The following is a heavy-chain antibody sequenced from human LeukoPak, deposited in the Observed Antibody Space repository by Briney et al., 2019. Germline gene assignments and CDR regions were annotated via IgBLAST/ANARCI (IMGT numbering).Heavy chain of an antibody. D-gene: IGHD6-13*01. CDR1: GYTFTSNG. CDR2: ISAYNDNT. J-gene: IGHJ4*02. V-gene: IGHV1-18*01. CDR3: ARVQAAAAGPFDY. Sequence: ASVKVSCKASGYTFTSNGSNWVRQAPEQGIEWMRWISAYNDNTNYAKKLQCRDTMTTDASTSTFYMELRSLRSDDTAVDYCARVQAAAAGPFDYWGQGTLVTVSS.